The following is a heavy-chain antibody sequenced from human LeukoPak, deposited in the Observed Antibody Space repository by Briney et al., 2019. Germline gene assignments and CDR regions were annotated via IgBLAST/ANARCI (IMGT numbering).Heavy chain of an antibody. CDR2: IYHSGST. V-gene: IGHV4-30-2*01. CDR1: GGSISSGGYS. J-gene: IGHJ6*02. Sequence: PSETLSLTCAVSGGSISSGGYSWSWIRQPPGKGLEWIGYIYHSGSTYYNPSLKSRVTISVDRSKNQFSLRLGSVTAADTAVYYCARVLVEDFWSGYYPYGMDVWGQGTTVTVSS. CDR3: ARVLVEDFWSGYYPYGMDV. D-gene: IGHD3-3*01.